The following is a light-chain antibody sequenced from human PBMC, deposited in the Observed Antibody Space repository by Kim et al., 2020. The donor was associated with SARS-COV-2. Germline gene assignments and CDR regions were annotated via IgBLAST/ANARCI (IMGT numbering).Light chain of an antibody. Sequence: VSVGDRVNITCRASQSISSLLAWYQQKPGKAPKLLIYKASSLESGVPSRFSGSGSGTEFTLTISSLQPDDFATYYCQQYNSYSLTFGPGTKVDIK. J-gene: IGKJ3*01. CDR3: QQYNSYSLT. CDR1: QSISSL. V-gene: IGKV1-5*03. CDR2: KAS.